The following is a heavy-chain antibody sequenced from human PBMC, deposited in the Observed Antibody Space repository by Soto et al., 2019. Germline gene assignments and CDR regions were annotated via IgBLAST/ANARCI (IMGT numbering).Heavy chain of an antibody. V-gene: IGHV1-69*13. CDR2: IIPIFGTA. CDR1: GGTFSSYA. CDR3: ARGPARYFRGHYYYYGMDV. J-gene: IGHJ6*02. Sequence: WASVKVSCKASGGTFSSYAISWVRQAPGQGLEWMGGIIPIFGTANYAQKFQGRVTITADESTSTAYMELSSLRSEDTAVYYCARGPARYFRGHYYYYGMDVWGPGTTVTVSS. D-gene: IGHD3-9*01.